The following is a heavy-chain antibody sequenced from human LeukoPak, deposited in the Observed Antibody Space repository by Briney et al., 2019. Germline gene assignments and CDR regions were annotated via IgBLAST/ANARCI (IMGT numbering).Heavy chain of an antibody. D-gene: IGHD6-13*01. CDR1: GFTFDDYT. CDR3: AKDLQRGIAAAAPVGC. CDR2: ISWDGGST. Sequence: GGSLRLSCAASGFTFDDYTMHWVRQAPGKGLEWVSLISWDGGSTYYADSVKGRFTISRDNSKNSLYLQMNSLRTEDTALYYCAKDLQRGIAAAAPVGCWGQGTLVTVSS. J-gene: IGHJ4*02. V-gene: IGHV3-43*01.